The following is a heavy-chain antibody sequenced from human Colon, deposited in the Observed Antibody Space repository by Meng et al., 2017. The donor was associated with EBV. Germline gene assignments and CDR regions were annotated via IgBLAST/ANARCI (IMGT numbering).Heavy chain of an antibody. D-gene: IGHD3-22*01. Sequence: QLYLQESGPGLVKPSETLSLTCIVSGDPISSRSYYWGWIRQPPGTGLEWIGSIYYSGSTYYNPSLKSRVTISVDTSKNQFSLRLSSVTATDTAVYYCARLQKVDSGAYFENFDYWGQGTLVTVS. J-gene: IGHJ4*02. CDR3: ARLQKVDSGAYFENFDY. V-gene: IGHV4-39*01. CDR1: GDPISSRSYY. CDR2: IYYSGST.